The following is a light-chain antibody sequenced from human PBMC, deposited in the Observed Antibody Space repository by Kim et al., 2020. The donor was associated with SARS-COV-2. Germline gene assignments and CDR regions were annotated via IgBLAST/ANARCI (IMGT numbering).Light chain of an antibody. J-gene: IGKJ1*01. Sequence: ASVGKRVTITCRASQGISNYLAWYQQKPGKVPKLLIYAASTLQSGVPSRFSGSGSGTDFTLTISSLQPEDVATYYCQKYNSAPRTFGQGTKVDIK. V-gene: IGKV1-27*01. CDR3: QKYNSAPRT. CDR1: QGISNY. CDR2: AAS.